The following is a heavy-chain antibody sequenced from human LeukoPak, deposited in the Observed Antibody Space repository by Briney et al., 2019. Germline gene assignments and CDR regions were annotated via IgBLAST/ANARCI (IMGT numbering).Heavy chain of an antibody. CDR3: ARDPPGLTLGSPGDY. V-gene: IGHV1-18*01. D-gene: IGHD3-16*01. J-gene: IGHJ4*02. CDR1: GYTFTSYG. CDR2: ISANNGDT. Sequence: PVASVKVSCKASGYTFTSYGIAWVRQAPGQGLQWMGWISANNGDTSYSQKLQGRVTMTTDTSTNTAYMELRSLTSDDTAVYYCARDPPGLTLGSPGDYWGQGTLVIVSS.